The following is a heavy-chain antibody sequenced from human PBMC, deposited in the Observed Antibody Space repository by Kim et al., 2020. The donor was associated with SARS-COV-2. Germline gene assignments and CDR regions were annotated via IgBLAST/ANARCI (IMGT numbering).Heavy chain of an antibody. CDR3: ARAAIVVVPAALGLGLYYYYYMDV. J-gene: IGHJ6*03. D-gene: IGHD2-2*01. V-gene: IGHV4-34*01. CDR1: GGSFSGYY. Sequence: SETLSLTCAVYGGSFSGYYWSWIRQPPGKGLEWIGEINHSGSTNYNPSLKIRVTISVDTSKNQFSLKLSSVTAADTAVYYCARAAIVVVPAALGLGLYYYYYMDVWAKGPRSPSP. CDR2: INHSGST.